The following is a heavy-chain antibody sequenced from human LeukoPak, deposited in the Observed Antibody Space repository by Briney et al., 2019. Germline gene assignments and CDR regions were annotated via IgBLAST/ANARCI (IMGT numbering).Heavy chain of an antibody. J-gene: IGHJ6*02. V-gene: IGHV1-18*04. D-gene: IGHD4-17*01. CDR2: ISAYNGNT. Sequence: GASVKVSCKASGYTFTSYGISWVRQAPGQGLEWMGWISAYNGNTNYAQKLQGRVTMTTDTSTSTAYMELRSLRSDDTAVYYCAREGDYGDLRGYYYGMDVWGQGTTVTVSS. CDR1: GYTFTSYG. CDR3: AREGDYGDLRGYYYGMDV.